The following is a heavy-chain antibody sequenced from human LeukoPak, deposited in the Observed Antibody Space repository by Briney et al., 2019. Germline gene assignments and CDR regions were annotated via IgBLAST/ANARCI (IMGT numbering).Heavy chain of an antibody. CDR3: ARDWGSEGYYFDY. CDR1: GFTFSSYA. Sequence: GGSLRLFCAASGFTFSSYAMHWVRQAPGKGLEWVAVISYDGSNKYYADSVKGRFTISRDNSKNTLYLQMNSLRAEDTAVYYCARDWGSEGYYFDYWGQGTLVTVSS. CDR2: ISYDGSNK. V-gene: IGHV3-30*04. J-gene: IGHJ4*02. D-gene: IGHD3-16*01.